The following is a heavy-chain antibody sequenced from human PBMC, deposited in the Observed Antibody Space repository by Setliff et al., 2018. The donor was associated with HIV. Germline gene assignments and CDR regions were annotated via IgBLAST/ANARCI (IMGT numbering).Heavy chain of an antibody. CDR3: ARHPIHTYGYGAFDF. D-gene: IGHD5-18*01. CDR2: VDPEDGET. V-gene: IGHV1-69-2*01. CDR1: GYSFTTYF. Sequence: ASVKVSCKASGYSFTTYFMHWVRQAPGKGLEWMGRVDPEDGETIYAERFRGRISLTVDKSTGTACMELNRLRSEDTAIYYCARHPIHTYGYGAFDFWGRGTLVTVSS. J-gene: IGHJ4*02.